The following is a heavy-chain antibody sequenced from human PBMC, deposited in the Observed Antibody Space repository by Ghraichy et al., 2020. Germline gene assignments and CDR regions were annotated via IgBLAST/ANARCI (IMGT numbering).Heavy chain of an antibody. D-gene: IGHD6-13*01. CDR1: GFTFSSYA. V-gene: IGHV3-30-3*01. CDR3: AREQQLGALDI. CDR2: ISYDGSNK. J-gene: IGHJ3*02. Sequence: GGSLRLSCAASGFTFSSYAMHWVRQAPGKGLEWVAVISYDGSNKYYADSVKGRFTISRDNSKNTLYLQMNSLRAEDTAVYYCAREQQLGALDIWGQGTMVTVSS.